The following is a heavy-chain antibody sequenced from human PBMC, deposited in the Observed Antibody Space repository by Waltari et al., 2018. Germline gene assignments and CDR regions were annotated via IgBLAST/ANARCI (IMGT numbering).Heavy chain of an antibody. CDR2: ISSSSSYI. V-gene: IGHV3-21*01. CDR1: GSTFSSYS. CDR3: ARDREYSSSWSPSWARSPYYYYYGMDV. Sequence: EVQLVESGGGLVKPGGSLRLSCAASGSTFSSYSMNWVRQAPGKGRESVSFISSSSSYIYYADSVKGRFTISRDNAKNSLYLQMNSLRAEDTAVYYCARDREYSSSWSPSWARSPYYYYYGMDVWGQGTTVTVSS. J-gene: IGHJ6*02. D-gene: IGHD6-13*01.